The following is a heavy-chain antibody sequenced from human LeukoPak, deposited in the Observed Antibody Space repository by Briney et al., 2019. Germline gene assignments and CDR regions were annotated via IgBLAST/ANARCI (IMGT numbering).Heavy chain of an antibody. CDR3: AREGGLQHHFDY. J-gene: IGHJ4*02. V-gene: IGHV4-34*01. CDR2: INHSGST. Sequence: SETLSLTCAVYGGSFSGYYWSWIRQPPGKGLEWIGEINHSGSTNYNPSLKSRVTISVDTSKNQFSLKLSSVTAADTAVYYCAREGGLQHHFDYWGQGTLVTVSS. D-gene: IGHD4-11*01. CDR1: GGSFSGYY.